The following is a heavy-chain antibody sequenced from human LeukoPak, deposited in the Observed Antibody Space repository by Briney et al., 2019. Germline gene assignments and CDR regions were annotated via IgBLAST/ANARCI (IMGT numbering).Heavy chain of an antibody. V-gene: IGHV3-23*01. CDR3: AKVLYCSGGSCYSVRVGTEWFDP. J-gene: IGHJ5*02. CDR1: GFTFSSYA. Sequence: PGGSLRLSCAASGFTFSSYAMSWVRQAPGKGLEWVSAISGSGGSTYYADSVKGRFTISRDNSKNTLYLQMNSLRAEDTAVYYCAKVLYCSGGSCYSVRVGTEWFDPWGQGTLVTISS. CDR2: ISGSGGST. D-gene: IGHD2-15*01.